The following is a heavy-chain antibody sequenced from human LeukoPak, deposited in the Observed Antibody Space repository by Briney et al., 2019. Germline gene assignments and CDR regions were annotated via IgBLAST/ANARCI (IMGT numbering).Heavy chain of an antibody. J-gene: IGHJ3*02. Sequence: ASVKVSCKASGYTFTSYDINWVRQATGQGLEWMGWMNPNSGNTGYAQKFQGRVTITRNTSISTAYMELSSLRSEDTAVYYCARYNWNLDAFDIWGQGTMVTVSS. V-gene: IGHV1-8*03. CDR3: ARYNWNLDAFDI. CDR2: MNPNSGNT. D-gene: IGHD1-20*01. CDR1: GYTFTSYD.